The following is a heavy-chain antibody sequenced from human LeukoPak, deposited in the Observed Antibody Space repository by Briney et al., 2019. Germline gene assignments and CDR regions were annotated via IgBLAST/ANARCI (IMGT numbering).Heavy chain of an antibody. Sequence: SETLSLTCTVSDGSISSYYWSWIRQPPGKGLKWIGYIHSSGSTHYNPSLRSRVTTSLDTSKNQFSLKLSSVTAADTAVYYCARLGSYSDCWGQGTLVTVSS. CDR2: IHSSGST. CDR3: ARLGSYSDC. D-gene: IGHD1-26*01. CDR1: DGSISSYY. V-gene: IGHV4-4*09. J-gene: IGHJ4*02.